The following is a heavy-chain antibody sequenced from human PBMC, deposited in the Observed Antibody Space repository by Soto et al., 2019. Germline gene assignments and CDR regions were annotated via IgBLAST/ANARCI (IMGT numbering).Heavy chain of an antibody. CDR2: INNNGDRT. CDR3: AKINYYGSGGAI. Sequence: EVQLLESGGGLVQPGGSLRLSCEASGFTFTTYIMSWVRQAPGKGLEWVSSINNNGDRTYYADSVKGRFTISRDNSKNTMYLQLTSLRAEDTALYFCAKINYYGSGGAIWGQGALVVVSS. V-gene: IGHV3-23*01. D-gene: IGHD3-10*01. CDR1: GFTFTTYI. J-gene: IGHJ4*02.